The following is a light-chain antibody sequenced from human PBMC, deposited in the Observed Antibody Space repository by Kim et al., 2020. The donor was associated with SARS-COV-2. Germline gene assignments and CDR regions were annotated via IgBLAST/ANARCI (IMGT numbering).Light chain of an antibody. CDR3: CSYAGSYTFVV. CDR1: SSDGGGYNY. CDR2: DVS. Sequence: SVTISCTGTSSDGGGYNYVSWYQQHPGKAPKLMIYDVSKRPSGVPDRFSGSKSGNTASLTISGLQAEDEADYYCCSYAGSYTFVVFGGGTQLTVL. J-gene: IGLJ2*01. V-gene: IGLV2-11*01.